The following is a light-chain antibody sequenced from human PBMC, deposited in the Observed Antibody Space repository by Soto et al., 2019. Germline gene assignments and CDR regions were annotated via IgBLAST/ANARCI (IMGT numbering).Light chain of an antibody. J-gene: IGKJ1*01. CDR1: QSISSW. CDR2: YAS. CDR3: QQYNAYPWT. Sequence: DIQMTQSPSTLSASVGDRVTITCRASQSISSWLAWYQQKPGKAPKVLIYYASSLESGVPSRFSGSGSGTEFTLTISRLQPDDFATYFCQQYNAYPWTFGQGTKVEIK. V-gene: IGKV1-5*01.